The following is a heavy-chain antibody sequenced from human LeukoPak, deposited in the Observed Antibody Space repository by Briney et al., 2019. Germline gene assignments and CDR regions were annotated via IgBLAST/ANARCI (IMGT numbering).Heavy chain of an antibody. V-gene: IGHV1-8*02. J-gene: IGHJ1*01. CDR2: MNPDSGNT. CDR1: GYTFTSYG. D-gene: IGHD2-2*01. Sequence: ASVKVSCKASGYTFTSYGISWVRQATGQGLEWMGWMNPDSGNTYNAEKLQGRVTMTRNTSISTAYMELSSLRSEDTAIYYCARGLQSCSSSSCYAYWGQGTLVTVSS. CDR3: ARGLQSCSSSSCYAY.